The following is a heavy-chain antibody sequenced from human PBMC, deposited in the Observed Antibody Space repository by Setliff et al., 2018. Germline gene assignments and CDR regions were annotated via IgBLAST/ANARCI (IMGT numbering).Heavy chain of an antibody. D-gene: IGHD6-13*01. J-gene: IGHJ6*03. V-gene: IGHV3-21*01. CDR2: ISSSSSYI. CDR1: GFTFSSYS. Sequence: PGGSLRLSCAASGFTFSSYSMNWVRQAPGKGLEWVSSISSSSSYIYYADSVKGRFTISRDNAKNSLYLQMNSLRAEDTAVYYCASDPSYASSLYYYLEVWGKGTTVTVSS. CDR3: ASDPSYASSLYYYLEV.